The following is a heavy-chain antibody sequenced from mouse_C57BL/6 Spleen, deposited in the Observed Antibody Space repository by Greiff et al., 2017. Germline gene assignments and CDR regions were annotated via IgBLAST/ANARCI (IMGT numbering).Heavy chain of an antibody. D-gene: IGHD1-1*01. CDR3: ARWGYYGSSPYWYFDV. CDR2: IDPSDSET. V-gene: IGHV1-52*01. CDR1: GYTFTSYW. J-gene: IGHJ1*03. Sequence: QVQLQQPGAELVRPGSSVKLSCKASGYTFTSYWMHWVKQRPIQGLEWIGNIDPSDSETHYTQKFKAKATLTVDKSSSTAYMQLSSLTSEDSAVYYCARWGYYGSSPYWYFDVWGTGTTVTVSS.